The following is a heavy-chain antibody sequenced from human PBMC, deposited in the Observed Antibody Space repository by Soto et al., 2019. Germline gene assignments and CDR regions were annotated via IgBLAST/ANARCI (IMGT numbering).Heavy chain of an antibody. V-gene: IGHV1-18*01. J-gene: IGHJ4*02. D-gene: IGHD3-22*01. Sequence: ASVKVSCKASGYTFTSYGISWVRQAPGQGLEWMGWISAYNGNTNYAQKLQGRVTMTTDTSTSTAYMELRSLRSDDTAVYYCARGGVPLDSSRYRGDIDYWGQGTLVTVSS. CDR3: ARGGVPLDSSRYRGDIDY. CDR2: ISAYNGNT. CDR1: GYTFTSYG.